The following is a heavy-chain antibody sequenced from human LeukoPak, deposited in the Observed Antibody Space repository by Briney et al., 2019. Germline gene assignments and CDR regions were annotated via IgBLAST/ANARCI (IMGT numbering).Heavy chain of an antibody. J-gene: IGHJ2*01. D-gene: IGHD4-17*01. V-gene: IGHV4-59*01. CDR1: GGSISTYY. Sequence: KPSETLSLTCTVSGGSISTYYWSWIRQPPGKGLQWIGYIYYRGSTNYNPSLKSRVTISVDTSKNQFSLKVTSVTAADTAVYYCARGGYTTGGYWYLDLWAVAPWSLSPQ. CDR3: ARGGYTTGGYWYLDL. CDR2: IYYRGST.